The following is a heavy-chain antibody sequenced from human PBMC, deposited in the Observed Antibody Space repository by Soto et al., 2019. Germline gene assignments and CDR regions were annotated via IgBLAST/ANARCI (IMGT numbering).Heavy chain of an antibody. Sequence: GGSLRLSCAASGFTFSTYAMSWARQAPGRGLEWVATISGRGTNTFYADSVRGRFTICRDNSKNTLYLQMESLRVDDTAVYYCDGSDFWGQGTLVTVSS. CDR1: GFTFSTYA. CDR3: DGSDF. CDR2: ISGRGTNT. D-gene: IGHD1-26*01. J-gene: IGHJ4*02. V-gene: IGHV3-23*01.